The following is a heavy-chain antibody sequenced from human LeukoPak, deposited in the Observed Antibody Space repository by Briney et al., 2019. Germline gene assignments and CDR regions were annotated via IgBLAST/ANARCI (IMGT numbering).Heavy chain of an antibody. CDR2: ISAYNGNT. D-gene: IGHD2-15*01. CDR3: ARDQGVAATSWFDP. J-gene: IGHJ5*02. CDR1: GYTFSSYG. Sequence: ASVKVSCKASGYTFSSYGISWVRQAPGQGLEWVGWISAYNGNTNYAQKLQGRVTMTTDTSTSTAYMELRSLRSDDTAVYYCARDQGVAATSWFDPWGQGTLVTVSS. V-gene: IGHV1-18*04.